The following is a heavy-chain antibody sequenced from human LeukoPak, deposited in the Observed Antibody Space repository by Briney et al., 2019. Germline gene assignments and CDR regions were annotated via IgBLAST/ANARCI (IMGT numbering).Heavy chain of an antibody. D-gene: IGHD2-21*01. J-gene: IGHJ3*02. V-gene: IGHV3-74*01. Sequence: GGSLRLSRAASGFTFSSYWMHWVRQAPGKGLVWVSRIDSDGGGTIYADSVKGRFTISRDNAKNTLYLQMDSLRAEDTAAYYCSRGGVFHGFDIWGLGTMVTVSS. CDR3: SRGGVFHGFDI. CDR1: GFTFSSYW. CDR2: IDSDGGGT.